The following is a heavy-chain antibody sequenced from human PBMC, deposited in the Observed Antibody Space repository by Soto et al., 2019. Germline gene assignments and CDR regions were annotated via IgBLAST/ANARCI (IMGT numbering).Heavy chain of an antibody. Sequence: GGSLRLSCAASGFTFSSYFMSWVRQAPGKGLEWLASIKPDGSEKYYVDSVRGRFTISRDNAKNSLYLQMNSLRAEDTALYYCARQRTVDCWGQGTLVTVSS. CDR1: GFTFSSYF. J-gene: IGHJ4*02. CDR3: ARQRTVDC. D-gene: IGHD1-1*01. CDR2: IKPDGSEK. V-gene: IGHV3-7*01.